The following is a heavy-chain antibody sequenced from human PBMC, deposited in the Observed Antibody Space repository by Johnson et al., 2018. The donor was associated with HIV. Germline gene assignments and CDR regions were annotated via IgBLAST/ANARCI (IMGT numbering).Heavy chain of an antibody. D-gene: IGHD3-10*01. CDR3: ARGPEVRGVIIGFDL. CDR2: IHSAGST. CDR1: GYSFSSYG. J-gene: IGHJ3*01. Sequence: QVQLVESGGVVVQPGGSLRLSCAASGYSFSSYGMYWARQAPDKGLEWVSLIHSAGSTSYADSVKGRFTISRDNSKNTLYLQMNSLRVEDTAVYFCARGPEVRGVIIGFDLWGQGTMVTVSS. V-gene: IGHV3-NL1*01.